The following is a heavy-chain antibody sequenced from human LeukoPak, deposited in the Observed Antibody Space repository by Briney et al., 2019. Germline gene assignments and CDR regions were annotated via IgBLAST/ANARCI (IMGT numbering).Heavy chain of an antibody. J-gene: IGHJ6*03. Sequence: SETLSLTCTVSGGSIRSYYWSWIRQPPGKGLEWMGYIYYSGSTNYNPSLKSRVTISVETSKNQFSLKLSSVTAADTAVYYCAREGTDQYYYYYMDVWGKGTTVTVSS. CDR1: GGSIRSYY. D-gene: IGHD3-10*01. CDR2: IYYSGST. CDR3: AREGTDQYYYYYMDV. V-gene: IGHV4-59*01.